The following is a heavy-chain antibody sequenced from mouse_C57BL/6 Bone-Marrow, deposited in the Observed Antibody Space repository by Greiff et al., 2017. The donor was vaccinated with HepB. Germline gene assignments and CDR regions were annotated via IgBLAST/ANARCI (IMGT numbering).Heavy chain of an antibody. CDR1: GYTFTSYW. D-gene: IGHD4-1*01. J-gene: IGHJ1*03. CDR3: AREAGKRYFDV. V-gene: IGHV1-69*01. CDR2: IDPSDSYT. Sequence: VQLQQPGAELVMPGASVKLSCKASGYTFTSYWMHWVKQRPGQGLEWIGEIDPSDSYTNYNQKFKGKSTLTVDKSSSTAYMQLSSLTSEDSAVYYCAREAGKRYFDVWGTGTTVTGSS.